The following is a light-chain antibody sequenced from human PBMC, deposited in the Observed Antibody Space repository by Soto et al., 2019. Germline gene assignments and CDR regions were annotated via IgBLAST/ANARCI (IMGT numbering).Light chain of an antibody. V-gene: IGLV1-40*01. Sequence: QSALTQPPSVSGAPGQRVTISCTGSSSTIGAGYEVHWYQQIPGTAPKLLISGHNNRPSGVPDRFFGSKSGTSASLTIIGLQAEDEADYYCQSYDSSLSGSGVFGGGTKVTVL. CDR3: QSYDSSLSGSGV. J-gene: IGLJ3*02. CDR2: GHN. CDR1: SSTIGAGYE.